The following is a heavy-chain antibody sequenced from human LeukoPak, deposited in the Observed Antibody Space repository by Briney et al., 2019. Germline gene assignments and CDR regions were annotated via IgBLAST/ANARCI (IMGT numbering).Heavy chain of an antibody. J-gene: IGHJ5*02. CDR3: PREIAVARTVWLDP. V-gene: IGHV4-4*07. D-gene: IGHD6-19*01. CDR2: VYTSGST. Sequence: SGTLSVTCPVSGCSLIHYYWSWIRQPAGKELEGVGRVYTSGSTNYNPSLQSRVTMSVDTPTNQFSLKLSSVTAAATAVYYCPREIAVARTVWLDPWGQGTLVTVSS. CDR1: GCSLIHYY.